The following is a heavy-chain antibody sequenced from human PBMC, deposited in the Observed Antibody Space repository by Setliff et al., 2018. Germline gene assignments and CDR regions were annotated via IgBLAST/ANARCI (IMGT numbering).Heavy chain of an antibody. CDR3: AREQWLDPPGYYYMDV. J-gene: IGHJ6*03. D-gene: IGHD6-19*01. Sequence: SETLSLTCAVYGGSFSGYYWSWIRQPPGKRLEWIGEIIHSGSTNYNPSLKSRVTISMDTSKNQFSLKLNSVTAADMAAYYCAREQWLDPPGYYYMDVWAKGTTVTVSS. CDR2: IIHSGST. CDR1: GGSFSGYY. V-gene: IGHV4-34*12.